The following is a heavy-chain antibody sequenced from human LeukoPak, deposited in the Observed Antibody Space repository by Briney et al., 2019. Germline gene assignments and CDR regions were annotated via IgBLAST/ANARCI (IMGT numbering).Heavy chain of an antibody. J-gene: IGHJ4*02. CDR2: ISSDGRKK. CDR1: GFTFSSYA. D-gene: IGHD6-13*01. V-gene: IGHV3-30*04. Sequence: PGGSLRLSCAASGFTFSSYAMHWVRQAPGKGLEWVAVISSDGRKKSYADSVKGRFTISRDNSKNTLYLQMDSLRSDDTAIYYCARDPSSSWYSYYFEFWGQGTLVTVTS. CDR3: ARDPSSSWYSYYFEF.